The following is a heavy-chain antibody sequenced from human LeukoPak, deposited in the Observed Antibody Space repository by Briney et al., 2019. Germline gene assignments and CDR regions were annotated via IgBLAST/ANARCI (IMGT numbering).Heavy chain of an antibody. J-gene: IGHJ3*02. D-gene: IGHD3-22*01. CDR2: IYYSGST. Sequence: SETLSLTRTVSGGSINIYYWSWIRQPPGKGLEWIGYIYYSGSTNYNPSLKSRVTISVDTYKNLFSLKLSSVTAADTAVYYCARGGGVGGYYDSSGYLDDAFDIWGQGTMVTVSS. V-gene: IGHV4-59*01. CDR1: GGSINIYY. CDR3: ARGGGVGGYYDSSGYLDDAFDI.